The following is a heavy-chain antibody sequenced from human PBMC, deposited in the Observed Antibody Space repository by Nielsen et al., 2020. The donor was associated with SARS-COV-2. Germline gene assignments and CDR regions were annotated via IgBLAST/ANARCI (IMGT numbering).Heavy chain of an antibody. CDR2: IYYSGST. D-gene: IGHD4-17*01. CDR3: ARVQYMATVTTYFDY. CDR1: GGSISSSSYF. V-gene: IGHV4-39*07. J-gene: IGHJ4*02. Sequence: GSLRLSCTVSGGSISSSSYFWGWIRQPPGKGLEWIGSIYYSGSTYYNPSLKSRVTMSADTSKNQFSLKLSSVTAAVTAVYYCARVQYMATVTTYFDYWGQGTLVTVSS.